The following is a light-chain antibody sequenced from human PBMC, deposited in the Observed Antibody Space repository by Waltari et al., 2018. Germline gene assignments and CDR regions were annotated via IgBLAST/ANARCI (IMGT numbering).Light chain of an antibody. CDR1: QSLVNVDGNTY. J-gene: IGKJ4*01. CDR3: AAWDDSLNGVV. V-gene: IGKV2-30*01. CDR2: RVS. Sequence: DVVMTQSPLSQAVTLGQPASISCRSSQSLVNVDGNTYLSWFHQRPGQAPRRLIYRVSYRDSGVPDRFSGSGSGTSASLAISGLQSEDEADYYCAAWDDSLNGVVFGGGTK.